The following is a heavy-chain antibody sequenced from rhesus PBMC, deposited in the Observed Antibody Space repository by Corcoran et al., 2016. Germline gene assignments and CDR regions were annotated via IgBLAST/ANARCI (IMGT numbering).Heavy chain of an antibody. CDR2: IRSGGST. CDR3: ASTYSSGWYDAFDF. Sequence: QVQLQQWGEGLVKPSETLSLTCAVYGGSISSNYWSWIRQPPGKGLEWIGRIRSGGSTNYNPSLKSRVTISIDTSKNQFCLKLSSVTAADTAVYYCASTYSSGWYDAFDFWGQGLRVTVSS. J-gene: IGHJ3*01. CDR1: GGSISSNY. V-gene: IGHV4-160*01. D-gene: IGHD6-31*01.